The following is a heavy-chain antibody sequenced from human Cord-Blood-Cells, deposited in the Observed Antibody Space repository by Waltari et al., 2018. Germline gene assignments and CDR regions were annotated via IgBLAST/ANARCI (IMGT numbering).Heavy chain of an antibody. V-gene: IGHV3-7*01. Sequence: EVQLVESGGGLVQPGGSLRLSCAASGFTFSSHWMSWVRQAPGKGLEWVANIKQDGSEKYYVDSVKGRFTISRDNAKNSLYLQMNSLRAEDTAVYYCARDGDSNFFFDLWGRGTLVTVSS. CDR3: ARDGDSNFFFDL. D-gene: IGHD4-4*01. J-gene: IGHJ2*01. CDR1: GFTFSSHW. CDR2: IKQDGSEK.